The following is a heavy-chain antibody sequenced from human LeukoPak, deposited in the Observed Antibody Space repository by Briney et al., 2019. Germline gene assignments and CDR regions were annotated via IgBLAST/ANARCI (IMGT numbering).Heavy chain of an antibody. CDR1: GFILSGYW. CDR3: ARDGFVGAADY. Sequence: GGSLRLSGAGSGFILSGYWMNWVRQAPGKGLEWVANIRQDGSEQHYVDSVRGRFTISRDNAKNSLYLQMNSLRVEDTAVYYCARDGFVGAADYWGQGTLVTVSS. CDR2: IRQDGSEQ. D-gene: IGHD6-13*01. J-gene: IGHJ4*02. V-gene: IGHV3-7*01.